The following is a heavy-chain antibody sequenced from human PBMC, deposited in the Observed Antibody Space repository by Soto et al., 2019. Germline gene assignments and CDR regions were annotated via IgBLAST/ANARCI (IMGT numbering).Heavy chain of an antibody. J-gene: IGHJ6*02. CDR2: IYGGDSDT. CDR3: ARSLRSDSSGYYLYYGMDX. Sequence: VEALKIGCKCSGYSFTSYWIGWVRQMPGKGLELVVIIYGGDSDTRYSPSFQGQVTISADKSIVTAYLQWSSLKYSDPAMYYCARSLRSDSSGYYLYYGMDXWGQGTTLTVS. V-gene: IGHV5-51*01. D-gene: IGHD3-22*01. CDR1: GYSFTSYW.